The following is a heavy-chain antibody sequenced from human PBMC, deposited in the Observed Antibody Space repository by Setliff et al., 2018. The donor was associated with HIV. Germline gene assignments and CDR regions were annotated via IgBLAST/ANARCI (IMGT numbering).Heavy chain of an antibody. V-gene: IGHV1-69*13. CDR2: INPMFGTA. D-gene: IGHD5-12*01. CDR1: GGTFRSFG. J-gene: IGHJ4*02. CDR3: VRDGASGYLSN. Sequence: SVKVSCKASGGTFRSFGISWVRQAPGKGLEWVGGINPMFGTANYAQKYLGRVTIGADESTITAHLELSSLTYEDTAVFYCVRDGASGYLSNWGQGTPVTVSS.